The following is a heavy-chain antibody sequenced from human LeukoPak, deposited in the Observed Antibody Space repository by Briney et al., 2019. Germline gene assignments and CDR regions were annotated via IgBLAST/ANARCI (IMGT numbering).Heavy chain of an antibody. J-gene: IGHJ4*02. CDR3: ARAISLLWFGELSAGDDY. CDR1: GFTFSSYA. Sequence: PGGSLRLSCAASGFTFSSYAMHWVHQAPGKGLEWVAVISYDGSNKYYADSVKGRFTISRDNSKNTLYLQMNSLRAEDTAVYYCARAISLLWFGELSAGDDYWGQGTLVTVSS. CDR2: ISYDGSNK. D-gene: IGHD3-10*01. V-gene: IGHV3-30-3*01.